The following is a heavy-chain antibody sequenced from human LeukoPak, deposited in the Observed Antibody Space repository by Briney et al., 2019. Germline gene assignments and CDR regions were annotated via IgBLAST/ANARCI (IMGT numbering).Heavy chain of an antibody. CDR2: FDPEDGET. V-gene: IGHV1-24*01. J-gene: IGHJ5*02. CDR1: GYTLTDLS. Sequence: ASVKVSCKVSGYTLTDLSMHWVRQAPGKGLEWMGGFDPEDGETIYAQKFQGRVTMTEDTSTDTAYMELSSLRSEDAAVYYCGTVTSPYYCSSTSWRSHPFDLWGQGTLDTVSS. CDR3: GTVTSPYYCSSTSWRSHPFDL. D-gene: IGHD2-2*01.